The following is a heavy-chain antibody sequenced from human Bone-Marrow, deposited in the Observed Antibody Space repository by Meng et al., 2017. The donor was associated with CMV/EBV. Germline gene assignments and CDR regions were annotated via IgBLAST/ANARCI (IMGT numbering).Heavy chain of an antibody. D-gene: IGHD2/OR15-2a*01. CDR2: IRSKPQGGTT. Sequence: GESLKISCTTRGFRFGDYGMSWVRQAPGKGLEWVGFIRSKPQGGTTEYAASVKGRFTISRDDSKGIAYLQMNNLKAEDTGIYYWTRDRSFDSCNGSPRTDYWGQGTLVAVSS. J-gene: IGHJ4*02. V-gene: IGHV3-49*04. CDR1: GFRFGDYG. CDR3: TRDRSFDSCNGSPRTDY.